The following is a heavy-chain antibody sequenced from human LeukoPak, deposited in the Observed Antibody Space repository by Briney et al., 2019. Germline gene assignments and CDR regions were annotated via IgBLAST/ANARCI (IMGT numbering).Heavy chain of an antibody. CDR2: IDSGGST. Sequence: GGSLRLSCAASGFTVSSNYMSWVRQAPGKGLEWDSVIDSGGSTYYADSVKGRFTISRDNSKNTLYLQMNSLRAEDTAVYYCASSYYDILTGYSGAFDIWGQGTMVTVSS. J-gene: IGHJ3*02. D-gene: IGHD3-9*01. CDR3: ASSYYDILTGYSGAFDI. V-gene: IGHV3-66*01. CDR1: GFTVSSNY.